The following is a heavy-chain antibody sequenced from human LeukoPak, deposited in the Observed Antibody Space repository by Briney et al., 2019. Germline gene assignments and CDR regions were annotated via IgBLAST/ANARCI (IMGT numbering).Heavy chain of an antibody. J-gene: IGHJ6*02. V-gene: IGHV5-51*01. D-gene: IGHD3-10*01. CDR1: GYNFADSW. CDR2: IFPGDSDT. Sequence: GESLKISCKGSGYNFADSWVAWVRQMPGKGLEWMAIIFPGDSDTTYSPSFEGQVTISADKSISTAYLQWSSLKASDTAKYYCARSPMGWGYGMDVWGQGTTVTVSS. CDR3: ARSPMGWGYGMDV.